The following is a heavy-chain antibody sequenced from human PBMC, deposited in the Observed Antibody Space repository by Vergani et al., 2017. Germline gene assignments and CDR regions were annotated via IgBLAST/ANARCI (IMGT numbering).Heavy chain of an antibody. CDR2: ISSSSSYI. Sequence: EVQLVESGGGLVKPGGSLRLSCAASGFTFSSYSMYWVRQAPGKGLEWVSSISSSSSYIYYADSVKGRFTISRDNAKNSRYLQMNSLRAEDTAVYYCARAYDSSGYYYAGAFDIWGQGTMVTVSS. J-gene: IGHJ3*02. CDR1: GFTFSSYS. CDR3: ARAYDSSGYYYAGAFDI. D-gene: IGHD3-22*01. V-gene: IGHV3-21*01.